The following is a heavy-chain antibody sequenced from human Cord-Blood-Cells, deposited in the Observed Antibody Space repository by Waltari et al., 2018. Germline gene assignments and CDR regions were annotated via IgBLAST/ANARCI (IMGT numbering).Heavy chain of an antibody. J-gene: IGHJ4*02. Sequence: QVQLVESGGGVVQPGRSLRLSCAASGFTFSSYGTHWVRQAPGKGLGWVAVISYDGSNKYYADAVKGRFTISRDNSKNTLYLQMNSLRAEDTAVYYCAKWDWGYYFDYWGQGTLVTVSS. V-gene: IGHV3-30*18. CDR2: ISYDGSNK. CDR1: GFTFSSYG. CDR3: AKWDWGYYFDY. D-gene: IGHD3-16*01.